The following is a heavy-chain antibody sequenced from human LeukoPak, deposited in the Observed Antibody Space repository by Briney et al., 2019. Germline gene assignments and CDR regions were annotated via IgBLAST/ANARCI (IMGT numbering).Heavy chain of an antibody. Sequence: PGRSLRLSCAASGFTFSSYGVHWVRQAPGKGLEWVAVISYDGSNKYYADSVKGRFTISRDNSKNTLYLQMNSLRGEDTAVYYCAKDRNYGGYYYYGMDVWGQGTTVTVSS. J-gene: IGHJ6*02. CDR1: GFTFSSYG. D-gene: IGHD4-23*01. V-gene: IGHV3-30*18. CDR3: AKDRNYGGYYYYGMDV. CDR2: ISYDGSNK.